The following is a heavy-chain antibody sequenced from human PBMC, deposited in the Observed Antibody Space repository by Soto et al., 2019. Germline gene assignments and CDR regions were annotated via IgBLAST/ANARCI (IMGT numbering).Heavy chain of an antibody. CDR2: IFPDDSDT. J-gene: IGHJ5*02. Sequence: GESLKISCKVSGYSFTTNWIAWVRQRPGKGLEWMGSIFPDDSDTRYSPSFQGQVTISVDKAVTTAYLQWSSLKASDSAMYYCARLIGSSSWFDLWGQGALVNVSS. CDR1: GYSFTTNW. CDR3: ARLIGSSSWFDL. V-gene: IGHV5-51*01. D-gene: IGHD2-2*01.